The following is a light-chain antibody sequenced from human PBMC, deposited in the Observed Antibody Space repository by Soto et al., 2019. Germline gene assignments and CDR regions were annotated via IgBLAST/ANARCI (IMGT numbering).Light chain of an antibody. CDR3: QQHNDWPLT. Sequence: EIVMTQSPDTLSVSPGERVSLSCRASQSAGTSLAWYQQTPGQAPRLLIYGASTRATGIPARFSGSGSGTEFTLTISTLQSEDVAVYYCQQHNDWPLTFGGGTKVEI. CDR1: QSAGTS. J-gene: IGKJ4*01. V-gene: IGKV3D-15*01. CDR2: GAS.